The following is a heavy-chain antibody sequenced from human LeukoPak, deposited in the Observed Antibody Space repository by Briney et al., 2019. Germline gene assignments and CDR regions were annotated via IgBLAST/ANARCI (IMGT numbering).Heavy chain of an antibody. CDR3: ARTDILTGYPSDFDY. Sequence: GASVTVSCKTSGYTFSSYGISWVRQAPGQGLEWMGWISAYSGKTNYAQKVQGRVTMTTDTSTNTAYMELRSLRSDDTAVYYCARTDILTGYPSDFDYWGQGTLVTVSS. CDR2: ISAYSGKT. V-gene: IGHV1-18*01. D-gene: IGHD3-9*01. CDR1: GYTFSSYG. J-gene: IGHJ4*02.